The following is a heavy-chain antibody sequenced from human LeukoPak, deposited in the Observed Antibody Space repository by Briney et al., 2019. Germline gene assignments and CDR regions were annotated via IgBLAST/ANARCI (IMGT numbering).Heavy chain of an antibody. D-gene: IGHD1-26*01. CDR3: ARGRGSSEYYFDY. CDR1: GYSISSGYY. V-gene: IGHV4-38-2*02. CDR2: IYHSGST. J-gene: IGHJ4*02. Sequence: PTETLSLTCTVSGYSISSGYYRGWIRQPPGKGLEWIGSIYHSGSTYYNPSLKSRVTISVDTSKNQFSLKLSSVTAADTAVYYCARGRGSSEYYFDYWGQGTLVTVSS.